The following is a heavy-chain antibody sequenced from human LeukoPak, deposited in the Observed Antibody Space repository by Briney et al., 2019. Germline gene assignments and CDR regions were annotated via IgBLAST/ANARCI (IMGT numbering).Heavy chain of an antibody. CDR1: GGSISSYY. D-gene: IGHD3-10*01. CDR2: IYTSGST. Sequence: SETLSLTCTVSGGSISSYYWSWIRQPAGKGLEWIGRIYTSGSTNYNPSLKSRVTMSVDTSKNQFSLKLSSVTAADTAVYYCARERSDMVRGVDEFDYWGRGTLVTVSS. CDR3: ARERSDMVRGVDEFDY. J-gene: IGHJ4*02. V-gene: IGHV4-4*07.